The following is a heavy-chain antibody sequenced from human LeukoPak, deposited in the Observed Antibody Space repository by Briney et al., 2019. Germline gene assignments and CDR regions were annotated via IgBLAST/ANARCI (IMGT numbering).Heavy chain of an antibody. J-gene: IGHJ5*02. CDR2: ISYDGNNK. V-gene: IGHV3-30*04. D-gene: IGHD6-13*01. CDR1: GFTFSSYA. Sequence: GRSLRLSCEASGFTFSSYAMHWVRQAPGKGLEWVAVISYDGNNKYYADSVKGRFTISRDNSKNTLYLRMNSLRAEDTAVYYRARERIAAVGTGWFDPWGQGTLVTVSS. CDR3: ARERIAAVGTGWFDP.